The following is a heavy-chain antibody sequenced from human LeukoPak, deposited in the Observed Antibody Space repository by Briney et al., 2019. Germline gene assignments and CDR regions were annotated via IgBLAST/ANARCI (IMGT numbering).Heavy chain of an antibody. Sequence: GGSLRLSCAASGFTFSSYWMYWVRQAPGKGLVWVSRINSDGSSTSHADSVKGRFTISRDNAKNTLYLQMNSLRAEDTAVYYCAREGGHSRAFDYWGQGTLVTVSS. CDR1: GFTFSSYW. J-gene: IGHJ4*02. CDR3: AREGGHSRAFDY. V-gene: IGHV3-74*01. CDR2: INSDGSST. D-gene: IGHD6-25*01.